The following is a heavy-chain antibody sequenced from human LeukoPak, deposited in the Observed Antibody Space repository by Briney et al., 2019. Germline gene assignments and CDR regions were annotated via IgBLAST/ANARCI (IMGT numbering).Heavy chain of an antibody. Sequence: GGSLRLSCAASGFTFSDYYMSWIRQAPGKGLEWVSYISSSGSTIYYADSVKGRFTISRDNAKNSLYLQMFSLNTEDTAVYYCTTDYLYYYYGLAVWGQGTTVTVSS. CDR1: GFTFSDYY. V-gene: IGHV3-11*01. J-gene: IGHJ6*02. CDR2: ISSSGSTI. CDR3: TTDYLYYYYGLAV.